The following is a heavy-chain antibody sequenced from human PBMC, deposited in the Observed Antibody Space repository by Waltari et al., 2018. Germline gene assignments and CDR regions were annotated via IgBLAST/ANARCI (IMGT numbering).Heavy chain of an antibody. V-gene: IGHV3-21*01. J-gene: IGHJ6*04. D-gene: IGHD3-3*01. CDR1: GFTFSSYS. CDR2: ITSSSRYS. Sequence: EVQLVESGGGLVKPGGSLRLSCAASGFTFSSYSMNLFRQAPGKGGWWISTITSSSRYSTYEDSVEGQFTISRGHAKNSLYLQMNSLRAEDTAVYYCARAQGITIFVVAADVWGKGTTVTVSS. CDR3: ARAQGITIFVVAADV.